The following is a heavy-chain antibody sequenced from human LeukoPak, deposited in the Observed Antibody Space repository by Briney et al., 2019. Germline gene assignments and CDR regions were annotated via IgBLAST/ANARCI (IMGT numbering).Heavy chain of an antibody. CDR3: ARDGMGYSSSPTTDY. CDR1: GGSISSYY. D-gene: IGHD6-6*01. J-gene: IGHJ4*02. Sequence: SETLSLTCTVSGGSISSYYWSWLRQPPGKGLEWIGYIYYSGSTNYNPSLKSRVTISVDTSKNQFSLELSSVTAADTAVYYCARDGMGYSSSPTTDYWGQGTLVTVSS. V-gene: IGHV4-59*12. CDR2: IYYSGST.